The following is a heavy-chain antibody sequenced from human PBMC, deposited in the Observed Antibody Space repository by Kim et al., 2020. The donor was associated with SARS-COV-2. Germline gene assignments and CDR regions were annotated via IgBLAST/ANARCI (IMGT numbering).Heavy chain of an antibody. CDR1: GFTFSNAW. CDR3: CTVGYYYSSGSHWFGAMDV. D-gene: IGHD3-10*01. Sequence: GGSLRLSCAASGFTFSNAWMSWVRQAPGTGLEWVGRIKRKSDGGTTDYAAPVKGRFTISRDDSENTLYLQMNSLKIEDTAVYYCCTVGYYYSSGSHWFGAMDVWGQGTTVTVSS. J-gene: IGHJ6*02. CDR2: IKRKSDGGTT. V-gene: IGHV3-15*01.